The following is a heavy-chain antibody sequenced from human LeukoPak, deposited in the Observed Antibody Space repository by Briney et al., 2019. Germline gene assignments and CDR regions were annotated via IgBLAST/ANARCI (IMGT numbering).Heavy chain of an antibody. CDR3: ARGRQDVTMIVVVMTAVSYYLDV. V-gene: IGHV4-34*01. Sequence: SETLSLTCAVYGGSFSGYYWTWIRQTPEKGLEWIGEMNPSGSTNYNPSLTSRVTISVDTSKNQFSLELSSVPAADTAVYYCARGRQDVTMIVVVMTAVSYYLDVWGKGTTVTVS. CDR2: MNPSGST. CDR1: GGSFSGYY. J-gene: IGHJ6*03. D-gene: IGHD3-22*01.